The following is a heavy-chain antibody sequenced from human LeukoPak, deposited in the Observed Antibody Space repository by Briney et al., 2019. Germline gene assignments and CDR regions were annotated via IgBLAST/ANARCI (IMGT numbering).Heavy chain of an antibody. D-gene: IGHD3-3*01. V-gene: IGHV4-30-4*01. CDR1: GGSISSGDYY. J-gene: IGHJ5*02. CDR2: VYYSGST. CDR3: ARGRSDFWSGYFNWFDP. Sequence: SETLSLTCTVSGGSISSGDYYWSWIRQPPGKGLEWIGCVYYSGSTYYNPSLKSRVTISVDTSKNQFSLKLSSVTAADTAVYYCARGRSDFWSGYFNWFDPWGQGTLVTVSS.